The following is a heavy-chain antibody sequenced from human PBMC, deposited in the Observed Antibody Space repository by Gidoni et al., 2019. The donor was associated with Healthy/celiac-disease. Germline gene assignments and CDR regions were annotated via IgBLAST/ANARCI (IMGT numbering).Heavy chain of an antibody. D-gene: IGHD3-3*01. CDR3: ARDWYDPDYYGMDV. CDR1: GYTFAGYY. Sequence: QVQLVQSGAGVKKPGASVKVDCKASGYTFAGYYMHWVRQAPGQGLEWMGWINPNSGGTNYAQKFQGRVTMTRDTSISTAYMELSRLRSDDTAVYYCARDWYDPDYYGMDVWGQGTTVTVSS. V-gene: IGHV1-2*02. J-gene: IGHJ6*02. CDR2: INPNSGGT.